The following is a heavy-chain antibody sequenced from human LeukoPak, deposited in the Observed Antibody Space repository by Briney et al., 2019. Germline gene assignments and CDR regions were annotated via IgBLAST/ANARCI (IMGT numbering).Heavy chain of an antibody. D-gene: IGHD3-22*01. J-gene: IGHJ4*02. Sequence: GGSLRLSCAASGFTFSSYAMSWVRQAPGKGLEWVSAISGSGGSTYYADSVKGRFTISRDNSKNTLYLQMNSLRAEDTAVYYCAKLMAYYYDSSGSNFDYWGQGTLVTVSS. V-gene: IGHV3-23*01. CDR1: GFTFSSYA. CDR2: ISGSGGST. CDR3: AKLMAYYYDSSGSNFDY.